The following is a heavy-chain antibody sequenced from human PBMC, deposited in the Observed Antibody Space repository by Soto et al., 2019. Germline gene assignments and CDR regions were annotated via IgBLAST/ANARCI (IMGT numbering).Heavy chain of an antibody. CDR3: ARKPDVATAKVGGGYVFDV. CDR1: SGSIFTTNW. J-gene: IGHJ3*01. CDR2: IYHSGSP. Sequence: QVQLQESGPGLVKPSGTLSLTCAASSGSIFTTNWWSWVRQSPGRGLQWIGDIYHSGSPKYNPSLKSRVSISIDKSKDRFFLTLTSVTAAATAVYYCARKPDVATAKVGGGYVFDVWGQGTMVTVSS. D-gene: IGHD3-16*01. V-gene: IGHV4-4*02.